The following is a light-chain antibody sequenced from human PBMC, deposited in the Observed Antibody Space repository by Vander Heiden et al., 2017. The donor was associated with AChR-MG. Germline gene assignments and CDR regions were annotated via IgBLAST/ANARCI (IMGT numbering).Light chain of an antibody. Sequence: AIRMTQSPSSLSVSTGDRVTITCRASQGISSYLAWYQQKPGKAPKLLIYAASTLQSGVPSRFSGSGSGTDFTLTISCLQSEDFATYYCQQYDSYPLTFGGGTKVEIK. J-gene: IGKJ4*01. CDR2: AAS. CDR3: QQYDSYPLT. V-gene: IGKV1-8*01. CDR1: QGISSY.